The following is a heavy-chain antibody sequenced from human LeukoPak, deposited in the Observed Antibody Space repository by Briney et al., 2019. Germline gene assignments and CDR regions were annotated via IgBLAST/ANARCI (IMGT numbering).Heavy chain of an antibody. V-gene: IGHV4-59*11. J-gene: IGHJ2*01. CDR3: ARVGYSSGWSHFDL. D-gene: IGHD6-19*01. CDR1: GGSISSHY. CDR2: IFYSGST. Sequence: SETLSLTCTVSGGSISSHYWSWIRQPPGRGLEWIAYIFYSGSTNYNPSLRNRVTISVDTSKNQFSLKLSSVTAADTAVYYCARVGYSSGWSHFDLWGRGTLVTVSS.